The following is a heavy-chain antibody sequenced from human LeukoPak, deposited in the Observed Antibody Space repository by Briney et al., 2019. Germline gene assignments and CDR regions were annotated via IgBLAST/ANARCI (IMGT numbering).Heavy chain of an antibody. V-gene: IGHV1-69*13. CDR3: ARDSRGGGPDFDY. Sequence: SVKVSCKASGGTFSSYAISWVRQAPGQGLEWMGGIIPIFGTANYAQKFQGRVTITADESTSTAYMELSSLRSEDTAVYYCARDSRGGGPDFDYWGQGTLVTVSS. CDR2: IIPIFGTA. J-gene: IGHJ4*02. D-gene: IGHD3-16*01. CDR1: GGTFSSYA.